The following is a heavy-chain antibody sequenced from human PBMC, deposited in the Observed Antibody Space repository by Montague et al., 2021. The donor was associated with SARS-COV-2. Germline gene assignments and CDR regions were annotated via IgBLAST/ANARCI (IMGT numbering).Heavy chain of an antibody. CDR2: MYYSGST. D-gene: IGHD3-10*01. CDR3: ARTRGGTIRGVIGAYYGMDI. J-gene: IGHJ6*02. Sequence: SETLSLTCTVSGGSISNYYWSWIRQSPGKGLEWIAYMYYSGSTKYNPSLKSRATISVDTSKNQFSPTLSSMTAADTAVYYCARTRGGTIRGVIGAYYGMDIWGQGTTVTVS. CDR1: GGSISNYY. V-gene: IGHV4-59*01.